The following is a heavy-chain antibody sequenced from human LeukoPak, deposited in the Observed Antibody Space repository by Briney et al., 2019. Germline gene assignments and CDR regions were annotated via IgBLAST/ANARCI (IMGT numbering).Heavy chain of an antibody. Sequence: PGGSLRLSCAASGFTFDDYAMHWVRQAPGKGLEWVSGISWNSGSIGYADSVKGRFTISRDNAKNSLYLQMNSLRAEDTALYYCAKDMEVAGTWAGSFDYWGQGTLVTVSS. CDR1: GFTFDDYA. CDR2: ISWNSGSI. V-gene: IGHV3-9*01. CDR3: AKDMEVAGTWAGSFDY. J-gene: IGHJ4*02. D-gene: IGHD6-19*01.